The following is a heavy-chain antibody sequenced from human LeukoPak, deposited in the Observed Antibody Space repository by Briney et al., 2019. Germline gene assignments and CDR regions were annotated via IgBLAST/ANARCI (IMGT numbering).Heavy chain of an antibody. CDR2: ISAYNGNT. CDR3: ARADPRSIVVVNFDY. V-gene: IGHV1-18*01. D-gene: IGHD3-22*01. J-gene: IGHJ4*02. Sequence: WASVKVSCKASGYTFTSYGISWVRQAPGQGLEWMGWISAYNGNTNYAQKLQGRVTMTTDTSTSTAYMELRSLRSDDTAVYYCARADPRSIVVVNFDYWGLGTLVTVSS. CDR1: GYTFTSYG.